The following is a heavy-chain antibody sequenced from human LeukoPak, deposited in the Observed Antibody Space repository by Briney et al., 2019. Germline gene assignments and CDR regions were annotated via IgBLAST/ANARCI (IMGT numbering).Heavy chain of an antibody. CDR2: ISGSGSTR. V-gene: IGHV3-48*03. CDR1: GFTFSSYE. CDR3: ARSFGRFDY. D-gene: IGHD3-10*01. J-gene: IGHJ4*02. Sequence: GGSLRLSCAASGFTFSSYEMTWVRQAPGMGLEWVSYISGSGSTRTYADSVKGRFTISRDNAKNSLYLQMNSLRAEDTAVYYCARSFGRFDYWGQGTLVTVSS.